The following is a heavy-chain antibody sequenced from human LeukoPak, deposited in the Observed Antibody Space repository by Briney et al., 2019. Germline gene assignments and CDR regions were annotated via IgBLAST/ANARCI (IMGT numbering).Heavy chain of an antibody. CDR3: SRGCTTTACPSHG. V-gene: IGHV3-74*01. D-gene: IGHD2/OR15-2a*01. CDR2: INIEGTST. J-gene: IGHJ4*02. CDR1: GFTFSSSW. Sequence: QPGGSLRLSCVGSGFTFSSSWMHWVRQTPGKGLVWVSRINIEGTSTAYADAVKGRFTISRDDAKNTLYLQMNSLRGEDTAVYYCSRGCTTTACPSHGWGQGTLVNVSS.